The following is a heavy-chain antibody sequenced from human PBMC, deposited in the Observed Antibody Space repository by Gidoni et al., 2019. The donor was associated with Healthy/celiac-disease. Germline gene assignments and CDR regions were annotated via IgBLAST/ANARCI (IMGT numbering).Heavy chain of an antibody. CDR3: TRINGRYCSGGSCYTVDY. Sequence: QVTLRESGPALVKPTQTLTLTCTFSGFSLSTSGMCVSWIRQPPGKALEWLALIDWDDDKYYSTSLKTRLTISKDTSKNQVVLTMTNMDPVDTATYYCTRINGRYCSGGSCYTVDYWGQGTLVTVSS. CDR2: IDWDDDK. CDR1: GFSLSTSGMC. J-gene: IGHJ4*02. V-gene: IGHV2-70*01. D-gene: IGHD2-15*01.